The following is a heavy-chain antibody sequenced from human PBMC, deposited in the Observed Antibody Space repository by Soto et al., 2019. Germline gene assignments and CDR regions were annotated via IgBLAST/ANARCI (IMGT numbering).Heavy chain of an antibody. Sequence: SETLSLTCTVSGGSISSSSYYWGWIRQPPGKGLEWIGSIYYSGSTYYNPSLKSRVTISVDTSKNQFSLKLSSVTAADTAVYYCARRKRYSSSLYFDYWGQGTLVTVSS. J-gene: IGHJ4*02. CDR2: IYYSGST. CDR3: ARRKRYSSSLYFDY. V-gene: IGHV4-39*01. D-gene: IGHD6-6*01. CDR1: GGSISSSSYY.